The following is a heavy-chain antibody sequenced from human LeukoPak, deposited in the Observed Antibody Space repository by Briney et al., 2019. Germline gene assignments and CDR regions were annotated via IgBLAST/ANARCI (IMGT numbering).Heavy chain of an antibody. CDR3: ATTFGGTLPDY. Sequence: SETLSLTCAVYGGSFSGYYWSWIRQPPGKGLEWIGEINHSGSTNYNPSLKSRVTISADTSKNQFSLKLSSVTAADTAVYYCATTFGGTLPDYWGQGTLVTVSS. V-gene: IGHV4-34*01. D-gene: IGHD3-16*01. CDR2: INHSGST. CDR1: GGSFSGYY. J-gene: IGHJ4*02.